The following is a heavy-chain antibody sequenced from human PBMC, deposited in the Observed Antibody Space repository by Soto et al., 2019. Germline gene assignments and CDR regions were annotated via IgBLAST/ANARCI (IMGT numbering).Heavy chain of an antibody. V-gene: IGHV4-59*01. CDR1: GGSISSYY. CDR3: ARERPYSYYYYYGMDV. J-gene: IGHJ6*02. CDR2: IYYSGST. D-gene: IGHD2-15*01. Sequence: KSSETLSLTCTVSGGSISSYYWSWIRQPPGKGLEWIGYIYYSGSTNYDPSLKSRVTISVATSKNQFSLKLSSVTAADTAVYYCARERPYSYYYYYGMDVWGQGTTVTVSS.